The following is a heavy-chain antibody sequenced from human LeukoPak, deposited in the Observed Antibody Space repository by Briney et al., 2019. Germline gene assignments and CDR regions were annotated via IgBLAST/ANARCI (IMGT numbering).Heavy chain of an antibody. V-gene: IGHV3-7*01. CDR1: GFTFSSYW. J-gene: IGHJ4*02. D-gene: IGHD3-10*01. CDR2: IKQDGSEK. Sequence: GGSLRLSCAASGFTFSSYWMSWVRQAPGKWLEWVANIKQDGSEKYYVDSVKGRFTISRDNAKNSLYLQMNSLRAEDTAVYYCARDGRVLLWFGELTPLDYWGQGTLVTVSS. CDR3: ARDGRVLLWFGELTPLDY.